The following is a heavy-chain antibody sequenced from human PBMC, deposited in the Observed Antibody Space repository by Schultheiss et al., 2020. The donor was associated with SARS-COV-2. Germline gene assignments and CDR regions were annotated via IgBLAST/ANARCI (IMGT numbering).Heavy chain of an antibody. CDR2: IYTSGST. D-gene: IGHD3-10*01. CDR3: ARGLRYYGSGSYYNDAAGY. V-gene: IGHV4-4*07. Sequence: SETLSLTCTVSGGSISSYYWSWIRQPAGKGLEWIGRIYTSGSTNYNPSLKSRVTMSVDTSKNQFSLRLTSVTAADTALYFCARGLRYYGSGSYYNDAAGYWGQGTLVTVSS. CDR1: GGSISSYY. J-gene: IGHJ4*02.